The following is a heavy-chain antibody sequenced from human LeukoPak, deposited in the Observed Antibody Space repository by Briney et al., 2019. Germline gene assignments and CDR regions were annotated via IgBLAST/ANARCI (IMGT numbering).Heavy chain of an antibody. CDR1: GYSFTSYW. J-gene: IGHJ6*03. D-gene: IGHD5-18*01. V-gene: IGHV5-51*01. CDR3: ARHSIQGTAMGNYYYYMDV. Sequence: PGESLKISCKGSGYSFTSYWIGWVRQLPGKGLEWMGIIYPGDSDTRYSPSFQGQVTISADKSISTAYLQWSSLKASDTAMYYCARHSIQGTAMGNYYYYMDVWGKGTTVTISS. CDR2: IYPGDSDT.